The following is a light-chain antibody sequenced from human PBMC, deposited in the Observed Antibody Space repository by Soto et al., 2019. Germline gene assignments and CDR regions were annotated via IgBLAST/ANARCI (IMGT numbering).Light chain of an antibody. CDR3: QQYNYRPPWT. V-gene: IGKV3-15*01. CDR1: QSVRSN. J-gene: IGKJ1*01. CDR2: DAS. Sequence: EIVMTQSPVTLSVSPGERATLSCRASQSVRSNLAWYQQKPGQAPRLLMYDASTRATGIPARFSGSGSGTEFTLTISSLQSEDFAVYYCQQYNYRPPWTFGQGTKVDIK.